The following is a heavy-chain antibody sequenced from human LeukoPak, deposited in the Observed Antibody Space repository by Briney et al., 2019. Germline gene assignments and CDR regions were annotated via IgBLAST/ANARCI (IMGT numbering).Heavy chain of an antibody. Sequence: SETLSLTCAVYGGSFSGYYWSWIRQPPGKGLEWIGEINHSGSTNYNPSLKSRVTISVDTSKNQFSLKLSSVTAADTAVYYCARESGSYLGYWGQGTLVTVSS. D-gene: IGHD1-26*01. J-gene: IGHJ4*02. CDR1: GGSFSGYY. CDR3: ARESGSYLGY. CDR2: INHSGST. V-gene: IGHV4-34*01.